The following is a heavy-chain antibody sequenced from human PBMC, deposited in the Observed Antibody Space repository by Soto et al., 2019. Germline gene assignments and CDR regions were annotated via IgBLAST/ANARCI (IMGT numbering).Heavy chain of an antibody. D-gene: IGHD1-26*01. V-gene: IGHV1-69*01. J-gene: IGHJ4*02. CDR1: GGTFSSYS. Sequence: QVQLVQAGAEVKKPGSSVKVSCKASGGTFSSYSINWVRQAPGQGLEWMGEIIPIFGTANYAQKFQGRVTITADESTSTADMELSSLRSADTAVYYCARDGGRHSGGIDYWGQGTLVTVS. CDR3: ARDGGRHSGGIDY. CDR2: IIPIFGTA.